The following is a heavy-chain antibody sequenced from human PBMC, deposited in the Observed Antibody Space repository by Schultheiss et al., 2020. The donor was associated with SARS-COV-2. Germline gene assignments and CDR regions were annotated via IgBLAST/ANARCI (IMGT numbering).Heavy chain of an antibody. J-gene: IGHJ4*02. CDR1: GGSISSGSYY. D-gene: IGHD2-21*01. CDR2: IYHSGTT. V-gene: IGHV4-39*01. CDR3: GAVIGGNYFDY. Sequence: SQTLSLTCTVSGGSISSGSYYWIWIRQSPRMGLQWLGSIYHSGTTYYNPSLKSRVTISVDTSRNQFSLKLRSESAADTAVYYCGAVIGGNYFDYWGQGALVTVSS.